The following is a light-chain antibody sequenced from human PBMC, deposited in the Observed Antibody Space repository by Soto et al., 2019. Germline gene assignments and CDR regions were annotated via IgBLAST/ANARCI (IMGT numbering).Light chain of an antibody. Sequence: QTVVTQEQSFSVSPGGTVTLTCGLSSGSVSTSYYPSWYQQTPGQAPRTLIYSTNTRSSGVPDRFSGSILGNKAALTITGAQADDESDYYCVLYMGSGTYVVFGGGTKLTV. CDR2: STN. CDR1: SGSVSTSYY. J-gene: IGLJ2*01. CDR3: VLYMGSGTYVV. V-gene: IGLV8-61*01.